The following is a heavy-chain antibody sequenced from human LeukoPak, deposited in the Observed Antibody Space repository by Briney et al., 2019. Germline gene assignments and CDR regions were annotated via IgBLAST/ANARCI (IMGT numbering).Heavy chain of an antibody. Sequence: SETLSLTCAVSGYSISSGYYWGWIRHPPGTGLDWIGSIYHNGNTYYNPSLKIQVTMSLFTSNNEFSLELSSVAAADTAVYYCARGRGYYDSSGYASDAFDIWGQGTMVTVSS. V-gene: IGHV4-38-2*01. CDR2: IYHNGNT. CDR3: ARGRGYYDSSGYASDAFDI. D-gene: IGHD3-22*01. CDR1: GYSISSGYY. J-gene: IGHJ3*02.